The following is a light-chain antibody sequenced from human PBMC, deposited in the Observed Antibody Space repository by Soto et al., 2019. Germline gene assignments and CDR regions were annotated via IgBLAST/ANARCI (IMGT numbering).Light chain of an antibody. J-gene: IGKJ4*01. CDR3: LQALQTPLT. V-gene: IGKV2-28*01. CDR2: LGF. Sequence: DVVMTQSPLSLPVTPGEPASISCRSSQSLLHSDGYNYLDWFLQRPGQSPQVLIYLGFTRAPGVPDRVSGSVPGTDFTLKICGVEAVDVGVYYCLQALQTPLTFGGGTKVEIK. CDR1: QSLLHSDGYNY.